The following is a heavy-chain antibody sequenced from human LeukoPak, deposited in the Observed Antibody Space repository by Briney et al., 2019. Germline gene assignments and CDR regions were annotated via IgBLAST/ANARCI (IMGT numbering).Heavy chain of an antibody. D-gene: IGHD6-13*01. J-gene: IGHJ4*02. CDR1: GFTFSHYW. V-gene: IGHV3-7*01. CDR3: AKDDNSWSLDY. Sequence: GGSLRLSCAASGFTFSHYWMSWVCQAPGKGLERVASIKQDGSQKYYGDSAKGRFTISRDNAKNSLYLQMNSLRAEDTAFYYCAKDDNSWSLDYWGQGTLVTVSS. CDR2: IKQDGSQK.